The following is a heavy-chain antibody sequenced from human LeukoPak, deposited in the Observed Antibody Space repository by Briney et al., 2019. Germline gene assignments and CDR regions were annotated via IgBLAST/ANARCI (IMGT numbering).Heavy chain of an antibody. J-gene: IGHJ4*02. D-gene: IGHD4-17*01. V-gene: IGHV1-69*05. CDR3: AREGIAGDYYFDY. Sequence: SVKVSCKASGGTFSSYAISWVRQAPGQGLEWMGGIIPIFGTAIYAQKSQGRVTITTDESTSTAYMELSSLRSEDTAVYYCAREGIAGDYYFDYWGQGTLVTVSS. CDR1: GGTFSSYA. CDR2: IIPIFGTA.